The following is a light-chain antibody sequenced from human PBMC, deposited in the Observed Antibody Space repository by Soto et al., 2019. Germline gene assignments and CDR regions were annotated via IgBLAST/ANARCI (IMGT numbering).Light chain of an antibody. CDR1: QSVANY. J-gene: IGKJ2*01. CDR2: SAS. Sequence: EIVLTQSPGTLSLSPGEGATLSCRASQSVANYLVWYQQRPGQAPRLLIYSASNRATGIPERFSGSGSGTEFTLTISRLEPEDFAVYYCQQHGSSPNTFGQGTKLEIK. V-gene: IGKV3-20*01. CDR3: QQHGSSPNT.